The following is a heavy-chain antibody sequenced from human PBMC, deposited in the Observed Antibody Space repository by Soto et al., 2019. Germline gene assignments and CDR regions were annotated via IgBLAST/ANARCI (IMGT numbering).Heavy chain of an antibody. CDR2: IYSDGTT. CDR3: ARSGIVGREVNTWFDP. D-gene: IGHD3-10*01. CDR1: GGSISGYY. J-gene: IGHJ5*02. Sequence: SETLSLTCIVSGGSISGYYWSWIRQPAGKELEWIGRIYSDGTTNYNPSLKGRGTMSVDTSKKQISLKLTSVTTADTAVYYCARSGIVGREVNTWFDPWGQGTLVTVSS. V-gene: IGHV4-4*07.